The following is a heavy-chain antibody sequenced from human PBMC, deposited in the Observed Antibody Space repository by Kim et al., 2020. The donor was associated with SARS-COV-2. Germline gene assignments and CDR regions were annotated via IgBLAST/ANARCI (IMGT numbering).Heavy chain of an antibody. CDR3: ARAMLDY. Sequence: NTGATNYAQEFQGRVTMTRDTSISTAYMELDKLRYDDTAVYFCARAMLDYWGQGTLVTVSS. V-gene: IGHV1-2*02. CDR2: NTGAT. J-gene: IGHJ4*02.